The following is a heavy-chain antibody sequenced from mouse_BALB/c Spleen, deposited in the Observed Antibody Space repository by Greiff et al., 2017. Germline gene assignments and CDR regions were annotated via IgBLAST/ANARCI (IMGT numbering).Heavy chain of an antibody. V-gene: IGHV1-4*02. CDR3: ARLTTVVATFKEYFDY. J-gene: IGHJ2*01. CDR2: INPSSGYT. Sequence: QVQLQQSAAELARPGASVKMSCKASGYTFTSYTMHWVKQRPGQGLEWIGYINPSSGYTEYNQKFKDKTTLTADKSSSTAYMQLSSLTSEDSAVYYCARLTTVVATFKEYFDYWGQGTTLTVSS. CDR1: GYTFTSYT. D-gene: IGHD1-1*01.